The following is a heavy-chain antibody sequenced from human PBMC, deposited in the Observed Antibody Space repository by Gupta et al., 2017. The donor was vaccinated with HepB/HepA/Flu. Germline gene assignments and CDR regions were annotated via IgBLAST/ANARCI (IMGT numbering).Heavy chain of an antibody. CDR1: GFRFANYA. V-gene: IGHV3-9*01. Sequence: EVQLVESGGGLEQPGRSLRLSCAASGFRFANYAMHWVRQAPGKGLEWVSGISGDSATIGYADSVKGRFTISRDNAKNSLFLQMNSLRDEDTAFYYCIRDINNYYYYGVDVGGQGTTVTVXS. CDR3: IRDINNYYYYGVDV. CDR2: ISGDSATI. J-gene: IGHJ6*02.